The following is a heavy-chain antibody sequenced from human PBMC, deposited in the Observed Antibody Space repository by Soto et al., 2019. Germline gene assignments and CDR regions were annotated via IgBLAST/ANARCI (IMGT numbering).Heavy chain of an antibody. CDR3: ARDKDGSGRSYYYYYGMDV. CDR1: GFTFSSYG. CDR2: IWYDGSNK. D-gene: IGHD3-10*01. Sequence: GGSLRLSCAASGFTFSSYGMHWVRQAPGKGLEWVAVIWYDGSNKYYADSVKGRFTISRDNSKNTLYLQMNSLRAEDTAVYYCARDKDGSGRSYYYYYGMDVWGQGTTVTVSS. J-gene: IGHJ6*02. V-gene: IGHV3-33*01.